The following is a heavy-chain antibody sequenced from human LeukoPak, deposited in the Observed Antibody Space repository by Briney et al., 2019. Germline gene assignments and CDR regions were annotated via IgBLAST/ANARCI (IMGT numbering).Heavy chain of an antibody. CDR1: GFTFSSYA. CDR2: ISGSGGTT. J-gene: IGHJ4*02. Sequence: GGSLRLSCAASGFTFSSYAMSWVRQAPGKGLAWVSTISGSGGTTYYADSVKGRLTISRDNSKNTLFLQMNSLRAVDTAVYYCVKDLRSSGSRGGFDSWGQGTLVTVSS. V-gene: IGHV3-23*01. D-gene: IGHD5-12*01. CDR3: VKDLRSSGSRGGFDS.